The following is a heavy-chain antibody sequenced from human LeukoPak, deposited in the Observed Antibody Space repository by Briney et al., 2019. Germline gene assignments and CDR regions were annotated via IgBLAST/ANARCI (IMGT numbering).Heavy chain of an antibody. D-gene: IGHD3-22*01. Sequence: SETLSLTCTVSGGSISSGSYYWSWIRQPAGKGLEWIGRTYTSGSTNYNPSLKSRVTISVDTSKNQFSLKLSSVTAADTAVYYCARRSMIEDYWGQGTLVTVSS. CDR1: GGSISSGSYY. CDR2: TYTSGST. J-gene: IGHJ4*02. V-gene: IGHV4-61*02. CDR3: ARRSMIEDY.